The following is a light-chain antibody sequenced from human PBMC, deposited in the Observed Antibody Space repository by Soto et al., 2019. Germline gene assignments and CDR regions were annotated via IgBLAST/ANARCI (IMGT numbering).Light chain of an antibody. CDR3: TSYRRSNNLEGV. CDR1: SSDVGGYYR. V-gene: IGLV2-14*03. J-gene: IGLJ3*02. Sequence: QSALTQPASVSGSPGQSITISCTGISSDVGGYYRVSWYQHHPGKAPILRIFDVSKRTSGVSSRFSGSKSGNTASLTISGLQADDEATYYCTSYRRSNNLEGVFGGGTKLTVL. CDR2: DVS.